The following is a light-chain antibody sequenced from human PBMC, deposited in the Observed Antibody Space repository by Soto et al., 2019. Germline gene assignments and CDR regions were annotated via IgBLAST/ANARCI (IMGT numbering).Light chain of an antibody. J-gene: IGKJ2*01. Sequence: DIQMTQSPSSLPASVGDRVTLTCRASQSISTYLNWYQQKPGKAPKLVIYAASSLQSGVPSRLSGNGSGTDFTLTISSLQPEDFATYYCQQSYTIPYTFSQGTKLEIK. V-gene: IGKV1-39*01. CDR2: AAS. CDR3: QQSYTIPYT. CDR1: QSISTY.